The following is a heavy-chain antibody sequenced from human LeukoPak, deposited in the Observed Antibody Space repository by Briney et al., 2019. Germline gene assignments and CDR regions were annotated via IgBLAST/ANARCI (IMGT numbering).Heavy chain of an antibody. CDR1: GFTFSSYS. J-gene: IGHJ4*02. D-gene: IGHD3/OR15-3a*01. V-gene: IGHV3-21*01. CDR3: VRGAWTAYYFDS. CDR2: ISSSSSYI. Sequence: PGGSLRLSCAASGFTFSSYSMNWVRQAPGKGLEWVSSISSSSSYIYYADSVKGRFTISRDNAKNSLYLQMNSLTAEDTAVYYCVRGAWTAYYFDSWGRGTLVTVSS.